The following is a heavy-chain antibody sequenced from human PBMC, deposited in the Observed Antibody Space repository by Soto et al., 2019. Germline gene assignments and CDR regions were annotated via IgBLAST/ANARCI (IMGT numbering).Heavy chain of an antibody. V-gene: IGHV1-46*01. CDR2: INPLPTSGST. Sequence: VKVSCKASGYIFANYYIHWVRQAPGQGLEWMAIINPLPTSGSTNYAQKFQGRVTVTRDTSTSTVYLELSSLRSDDTAVYYCARDLAAAAYWGQGTLVTVSS. CDR1: GYIFANYY. J-gene: IGHJ4*02. CDR3: ARDLAAAAY. D-gene: IGHD6-13*01.